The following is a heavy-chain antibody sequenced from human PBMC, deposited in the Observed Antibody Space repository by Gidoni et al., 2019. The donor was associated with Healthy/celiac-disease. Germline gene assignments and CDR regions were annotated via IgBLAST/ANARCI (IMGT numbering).Heavy chain of an antibody. D-gene: IGHD3-10*01. CDR1: GFTFTSSA. CDR2: FVVGSGNT. V-gene: IGHV1-58*01. Sequence: QMQLVQSGPEVKKPGTSVMVSCKASGFTFTSSAVQWVRQARGQRLEWIGWFVVGSGNTNYAQKFQERVTITRDMSTSTAYMELSSLRTEDTAVYYCAAPFGDYYYYYGMDVWGQGTTVTVSS. J-gene: IGHJ6*02. CDR3: AAPFGDYYYYYGMDV.